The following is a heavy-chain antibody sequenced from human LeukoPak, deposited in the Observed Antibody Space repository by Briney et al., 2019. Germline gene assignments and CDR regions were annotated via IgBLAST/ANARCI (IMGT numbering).Heavy chain of an antibody. J-gene: IGHJ4*02. Sequence: ASVKVSCKASGYTFTSYGMHWVRQAPGQRLEWMGWINAGNGNTKYSQKFQGRVTLTRDTSASTAYMELSSLRSEDTAVYYCARERDDILTGYYSGERWLGYWGQGTLATVSS. CDR2: INAGNGNT. D-gene: IGHD3-9*01. CDR3: ARERDDILTGYYSGERWLGY. V-gene: IGHV1-3*01. CDR1: GYTFTSYG.